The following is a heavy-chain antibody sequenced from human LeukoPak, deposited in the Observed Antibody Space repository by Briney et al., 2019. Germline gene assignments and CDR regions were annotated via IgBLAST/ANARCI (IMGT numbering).Heavy chain of an antibody. CDR2: ISVHNGYT. CDR3: ARDMRHYRNYDTTGYYYNFEY. D-gene: IGHD3-22*01. J-gene: IGHJ4*02. V-gene: IGHV1-18*01. Sequence: ASVKVSCKTSGYIFTSYGISWVRQAPGQGLEWMGWISVHNGYTRYAQKFQGGVTMTTDTSTSTAYMNLRSLRSDDTAVYFCARDMRHYRNYDTTGYYYNFEYWGQGTLVAVSS. CDR1: GYIFTSYG.